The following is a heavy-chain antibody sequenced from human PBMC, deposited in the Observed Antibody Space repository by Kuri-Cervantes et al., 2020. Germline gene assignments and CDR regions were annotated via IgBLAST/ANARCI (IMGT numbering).Heavy chain of an antibody. CDR3: ATNPYYDFWSGDLDSYYYYYMDV. J-gene: IGHJ6*03. CDR2: VSWNGSRT. CDR1: GFTFDDYA. Sequence: GESLKISCAASGFTFDDYAMHWVRQAPGKGLEWVSGVSWNGSRTHYADSVKGRFIISRDNSRNFLYQQMNSLRPEDTAVYYCATNPYYDFWSGDLDSYYYYYMDVWGKGTTVTSP. V-gene: IGHV3-19*01. D-gene: IGHD3-3*01.